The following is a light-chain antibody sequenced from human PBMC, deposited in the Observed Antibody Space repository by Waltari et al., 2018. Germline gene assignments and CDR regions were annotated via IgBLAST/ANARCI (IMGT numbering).Light chain of an antibody. J-gene: IGKJ1*01. CDR2: AAS. Sequence: EIVLTHSPGTLSLSPGERATFSCRASENVRSTYLPWYQQRPCQAPRLLIHAASSRATGIPDRFSGSGSGTDFTLSISRLEPDDFAVYYCHQYGSAPGTFGQGTKVEVK. CDR3: HQYGSAPGT. V-gene: IGKV3-20*01. CDR1: ENVRSTY.